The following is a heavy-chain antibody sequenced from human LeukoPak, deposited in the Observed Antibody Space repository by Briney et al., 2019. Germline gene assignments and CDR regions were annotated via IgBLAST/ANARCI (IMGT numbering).Heavy chain of an antibody. Sequence: GGSLRLSCAASGFTFSSYGMHWVRQAPGKGLEGVAFIRYDGSNKYYADSVKGRFTISRDNSKNTLYLQMNSLRAEDTAVYYCAKDSRGYGFLAYYYYMDVWGKGTTVTISS. CDR3: AKDSRGYGFLAYYYYMDV. V-gene: IGHV3-30*02. CDR1: GFTFSSYG. J-gene: IGHJ6*03. CDR2: IRYDGSNK. D-gene: IGHD5-18*01.